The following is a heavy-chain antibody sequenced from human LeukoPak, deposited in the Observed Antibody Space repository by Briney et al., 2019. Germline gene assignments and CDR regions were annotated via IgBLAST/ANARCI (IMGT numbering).Heavy chain of an antibody. CDR2: ISGSGGST. V-gene: IGHV3-23*01. CDR3: AKDPQSYYDSSGYSI. Sequence: GGSLRLFCAASGFTFSSYAMSWVRQAPGKGLEWVSAISGSGGSTYYADSVKGRFTISRDNSKNTLYLQMNSLRAEDTAVYYCAKDPQSYYDSSGYSIWGQGTMVTVSS. D-gene: IGHD3-22*01. CDR1: GFTFSSYA. J-gene: IGHJ3*02.